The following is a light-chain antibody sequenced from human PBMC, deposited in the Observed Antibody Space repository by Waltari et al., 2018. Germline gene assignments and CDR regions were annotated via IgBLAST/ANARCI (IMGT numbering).Light chain of an antibody. CDR2: KNN. CDR3: AAWDDSLSGRV. V-gene: IGLV1-47*01. Sequence: QSVLTQPPSASGTPGQGVIISCSGSNSNIGSHNLYWYQHLPGTAPKLLIYKNNQRPSGVPERFSGSNSGTSASRAISGLRSEDEADYYCAAWDDSLSGRVFGGGTKLTVL. CDR1: NSNIGSHN. J-gene: IGLJ3*02.